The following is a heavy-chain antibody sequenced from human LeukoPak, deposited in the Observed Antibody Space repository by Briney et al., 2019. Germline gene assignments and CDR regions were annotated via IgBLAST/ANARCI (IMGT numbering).Heavy chain of an antibody. Sequence: GGSLRLSCAASGFTFSSYAMHWVRQAPGKGLEWVAVISYDGSNKYYADSVKGRFTISRDNSKNTLYLQMNSLRAEDTAVYYCARDSSRDYWGQGTLVTVSS. CDR1: GFTFSSYA. D-gene: IGHD2-2*01. CDR2: ISYDGSNK. V-gene: IGHV3-30-3*01. CDR3: ARDSSRDY. J-gene: IGHJ4*02.